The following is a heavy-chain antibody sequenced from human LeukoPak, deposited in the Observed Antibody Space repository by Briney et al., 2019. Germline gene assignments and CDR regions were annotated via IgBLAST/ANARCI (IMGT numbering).Heavy chain of an antibody. CDR3: ARDGRGYCGGDCFLSWFDP. CDR1: GFTLSSYW. CDR2: IKQDGSEK. Sequence: PGGSLRLSCAASGFTLSSYWMSWVRQAAGKGREWVANIKQDGSEKYYVDCVKGRFTISRDNAKNSLYLQMSSLRADDTAVYYCARDGRGYCGGDCFLSWFDPWGQGTLVTVSS. V-gene: IGHV3-7*01. J-gene: IGHJ5*02. D-gene: IGHD2-21*02.